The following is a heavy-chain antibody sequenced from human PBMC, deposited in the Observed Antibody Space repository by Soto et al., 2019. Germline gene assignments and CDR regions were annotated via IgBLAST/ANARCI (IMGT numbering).Heavy chain of an antibody. D-gene: IGHD1-7*01. V-gene: IGHV3-33*03. J-gene: IGHJ4*02. CDR3: AAATTWNFHFPY. CDR2: IWYDGSNK. CDR1: GFTISTHG. Sequence: QAQLVESGGGVVQPRTSLRLSCAASGFTISTHGMHWVRQAPGKGLEWLANIWYDGSNKFYAESVKGRFSISKDNSKNTLYLQMSSPRAEDTAVYYCAAATTWNFHFPYWGQGTQVTVSS.